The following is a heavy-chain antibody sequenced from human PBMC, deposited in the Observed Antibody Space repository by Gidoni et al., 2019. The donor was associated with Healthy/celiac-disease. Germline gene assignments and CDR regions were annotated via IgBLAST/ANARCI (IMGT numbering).Heavy chain of an antibody. CDR2: IWYDGSNK. J-gene: IGHJ4*02. CDR3: ARGPHSSGWYSDY. CDR1: GFTFSSYG. Sequence: QVQLVESGGGVVQPGRSLRLSCAASGFTFSSYGMHWVRQAPGKGLEWVAVIWYDGSNKYYADSVKGRFTISRDNSKNTLYLQMNSLRAEDTAVYYCARGPHSSGWYSDYWGQGTLVTVSS. V-gene: IGHV3-33*01. D-gene: IGHD6-19*01.